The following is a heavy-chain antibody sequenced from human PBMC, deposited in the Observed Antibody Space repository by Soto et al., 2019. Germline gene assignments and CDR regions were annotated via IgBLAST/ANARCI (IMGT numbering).Heavy chain of an antibody. V-gene: IGHV4-30-2*01. Sequence: SETLSRTSAPASGSITSGDYFWSWIRQTPGKSLACIGYIYHSGSTYYIPSPKSRVAISVDRSKNQLPLKLSSVTAAGTAVYYWARGNYYDSRGSNWLDPWGQGSLVTAS. CDR3: ARGNYYDSRGSNWLDP. J-gene: IGHJ5*02. D-gene: IGHD3-22*01. CDR1: SGSITSGDYF. CDR2: IYHSGST.